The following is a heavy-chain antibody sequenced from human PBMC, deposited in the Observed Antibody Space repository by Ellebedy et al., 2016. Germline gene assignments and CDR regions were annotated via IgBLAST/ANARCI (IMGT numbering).Heavy chain of an antibody. J-gene: IGHJ5*02. CDR1: GFTVSTNY. V-gene: IGHV3-53*01. D-gene: IGHD2-15*01. CDR2: IFSDGNT. Sequence: GESLKISCAASGFTVSTNYMKWVRQAPGKGLEWVSAIFSDGNTYYADSVKGRFTISRDNSKNTLYLQMNSLRAEDTAVYYCARGVGSGWFDPWGQGTLVTVYS. CDR3: ARGVGSGWFDP.